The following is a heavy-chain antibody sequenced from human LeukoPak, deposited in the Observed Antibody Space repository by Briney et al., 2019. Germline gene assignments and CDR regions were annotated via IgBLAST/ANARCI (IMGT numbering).Heavy chain of an antibody. J-gene: IGHJ4*02. D-gene: IGHD3-9*01. CDR2: AYYRGSTNYNPSLSGTT. CDR1: GGSVSSGSYY. V-gene: IGHV4-61*01. CDR3: ARGSKSYDILTGYSELPPSLDY. Sequence: SETLSLTCTVSGGSVSSGSYYWSWIRQPPGKGLEWIGYAYYRGSTNYNPSLSGTTNYNPSLKSRVSISIDTSKNQFSLHLSSVTAADTAGYYCARGSKSYDILTGYSELPPSLDYRGQGTLVTVSS.